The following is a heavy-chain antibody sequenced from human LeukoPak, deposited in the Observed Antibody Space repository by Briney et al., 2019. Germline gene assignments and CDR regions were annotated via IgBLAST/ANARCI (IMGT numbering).Heavy chain of an antibody. Sequence: ASVKVSCKAYGNTFTNYGINWVRQAPGQGLEWMGWINTYNGNTNSAQKLQGRVTMTTDTSTSTAHMELRSLRSDDTAVYYCARGYYDSSGYYSNPYAFDIWGQGTMVTVSS. J-gene: IGHJ3*02. D-gene: IGHD3-22*01. CDR2: INTYNGNT. V-gene: IGHV1-18*01. CDR1: GNTFTNYG. CDR3: ARGYYDSSGYYSNPYAFDI.